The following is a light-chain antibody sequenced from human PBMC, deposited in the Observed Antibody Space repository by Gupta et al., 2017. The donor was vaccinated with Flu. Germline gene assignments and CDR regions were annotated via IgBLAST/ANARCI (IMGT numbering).Light chain of an antibody. V-gene: IGLV1-40*01. CDR1: SNIGADYN. J-gene: IGLJ3*02. Sequence: SNIGADYNVSWHQLPPGTAPKLLINDHPNRPSGAPDRFSGSKSGTAASLAITVLQPEDEADYYCQSYDSSLNSRVFGGGTKLTVL. CDR3: QSYDSSLNSRV. CDR2: DHP.